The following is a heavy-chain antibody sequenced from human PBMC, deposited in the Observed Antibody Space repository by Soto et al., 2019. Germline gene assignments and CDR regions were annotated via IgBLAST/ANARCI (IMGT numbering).Heavy chain of an antibody. CDR2: ISSSSSTI. CDR1: GFTFRSYN. Sequence: DVQLVESGGGLVQPGGSLRLSCAASGFTFRSYNMNWVRLAPGKGLDWVSYISSSSSTIYYADSVKGRFTISRDNAKNSLYLQLHSLRDDDTAMYDCARGGTMAVTTIGDYWGQGTLVTVSS. V-gene: IGHV3-48*02. CDR3: ARGGTMAVTTIGDY. J-gene: IGHJ4*01. D-gene: IGHD5-12*01.